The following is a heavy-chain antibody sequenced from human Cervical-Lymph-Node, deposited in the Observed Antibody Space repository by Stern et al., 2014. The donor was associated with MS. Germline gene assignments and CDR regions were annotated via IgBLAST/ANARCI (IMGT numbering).Heavy chain of an antibody. CDR1: GFSLSTSGVG. CDR3: AHSVYYGSGSYDPYYFDY. D-gene: IGHD3-10*01. J-gene: IGHJ4*02. CDR2: IYWDDDK. V-gene: IGHV2-5*02. Sequence: QITLKESGPTLVKPTQTLTLTCTFSGFSLSTSGVGVGWIRQPPGKALEXLALIYWDDDKRYSPSLKSRLTITKDTSKNQVVLTMTNMDPVDTATYYCAHSVYYGSGSYDPYYFDYWGQGTLVTVSS.